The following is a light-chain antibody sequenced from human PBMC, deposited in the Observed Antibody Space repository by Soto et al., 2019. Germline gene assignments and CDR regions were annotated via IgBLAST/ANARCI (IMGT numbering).Light chain of an antibody. CDR1: KNIRGY. V-gene: IGKV1-39*01. Sequence: DIQMTQSPSSLSASVGDRVTITCRASKNIRGYLSGYQQKPGKAPKLLMYASILKSGVPSRFSGSGSGTDFTLTISSLQPEDFATYYCQVTYDTLSFGGGTKVEI. J-gene: IGKJ4*01. CDR2: AS. CDR3: QVTYDTLS.